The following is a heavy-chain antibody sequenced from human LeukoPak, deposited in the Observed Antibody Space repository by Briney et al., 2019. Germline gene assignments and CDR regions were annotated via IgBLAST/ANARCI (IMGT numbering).Heavy chain of an antibody. Sequence: PGGSLRLSCAASGFTFSSYAMSWVRQAPGKGLEWVSAISGSGGSTYYADSVKGRFTISRDNSKNTLYLQMNSLRAEDTAVYYCAKDRSDGDYVGYYFDYWGQGTLVTVSS. V-gene: IGHV3-23*01. CDR1: GFTFSSYA. CDR2: ISGSGGST. J-gene: IGHJ4*02. CDR3: AKDRSDGDYVGYYFDY. D-gene: IGHD4-17*01.